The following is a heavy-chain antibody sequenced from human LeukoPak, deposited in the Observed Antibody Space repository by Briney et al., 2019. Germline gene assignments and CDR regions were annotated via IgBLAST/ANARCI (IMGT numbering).Heavy chain of an antibody. CDR3: ARFYGGNPYSHFDY. D-gene: IGHD4-23*01. V-gene: IGHV1-46*01. CDR2: INPSGGST. CDR1: GYTFTSYY. J-gene: IGHJ4*02. Sequence: ASVKVSCKASGYTFTSYYMHWVRQAPGQGLEWMGLINPSGGSTSYAQKFQGRVNMTRDTSTSTVYMGLSSLRSEDTAVYYCARFYGGNPYSHFDYWGQGTLVSVSS.